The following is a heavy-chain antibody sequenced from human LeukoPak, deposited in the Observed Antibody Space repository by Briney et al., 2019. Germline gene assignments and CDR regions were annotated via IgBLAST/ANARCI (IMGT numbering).Heavy chain of an antibody. D-gene: IGHD2-2*01. CDR3: ARAIVPAATYYYYYYMDV. J-gene: IGHJ6*03. CDR2: IIPIFGTA. V-gene: IGHV1-69*05. CDR1: GGTFSSYA. Sequence: ASVKVSRKASGGTFSSYAISWVRQAPGQGLEWMGGIIPIFGTANYAQKFQGRVTITTDESTSTAYMELSSLRSEDTAVYYCARAIVPAATYYYYYYMDVWGKGTTVTVSS.